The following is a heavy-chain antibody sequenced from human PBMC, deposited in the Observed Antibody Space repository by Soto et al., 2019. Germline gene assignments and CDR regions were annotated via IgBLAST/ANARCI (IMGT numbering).Heavy chain of an antibody. CDR1: GGSISTGDYY. Sequence: SDTLSLTCTVSGGSISTGDYYWSWIRQPPGKGLEWIGYIYYSGSTYYNPSLKSRVTISVDTSKNQFSLKLSSVTAADTAVYYCXSGPYGSGSYYYNWFDPWGQGTLVTVSS. CDR2: IYYSGST. V-gene: IGHV4-30-4*02. D-gene: IGHD3-10*01. J-gene: IGHJ5*02. CDR3: XSGPYGSGSYYYNWFDP.